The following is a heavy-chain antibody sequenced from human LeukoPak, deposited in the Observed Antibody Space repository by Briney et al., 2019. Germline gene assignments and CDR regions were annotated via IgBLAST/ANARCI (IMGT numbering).Heavy chain of an antibody. CDR1: GGSISNHH. CDR2: IYYSGSR. CDR3: ARYIAVAGRGYAFDI. J-gene: IGHJ3*02. D-gene: IGHD6-19*01. Sequence: SETLSLNCTVSGGSISNHHWNWSRQPPGKGLEGMGDIYYSGSRNYNPSLKSRVTISLDTSKNQFSLKLSSVTSADTAVYYCARYIAVAGRGYAFDIWGQGTMVTVSS. V-gene: IGHV4-59*11.